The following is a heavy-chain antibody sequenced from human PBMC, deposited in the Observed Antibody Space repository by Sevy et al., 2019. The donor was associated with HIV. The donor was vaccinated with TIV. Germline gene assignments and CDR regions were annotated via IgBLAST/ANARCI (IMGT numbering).Heavy chain of an antibody. Sequence: GGSLRLSCTASGFTFSSYEMNWVRQAPGKGLEWVSYITLSGSTINYADSVKGRFTISSDNAQNTLYLQMNSLRAEDTAVYYCARDRQGITVAGTAIDYWGQGTLVTVSS. CDR3: ARDRQGITVAGTAIDY. J-gene: IGHJ4*02. CDR2: ITLSGSTI. V-gene: IGHV3-48*03. CDR1: GFTFSSYE. D-gene: IGHD6-19*01.